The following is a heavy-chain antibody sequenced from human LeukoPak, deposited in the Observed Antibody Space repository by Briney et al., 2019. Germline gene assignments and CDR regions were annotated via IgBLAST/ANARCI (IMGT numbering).Heavy chain of an antibody. V-gene: IGHV3-23*01. CDR3: AKDQYGEAFDI. CDR1: GFTFRSYA. D-gene: IGHD4-17*01. CDR2: ISGSGSAT. J-gene: IGHJ3*02. Sequence: GSLRLSCAASGFTFRSYAMNWVRQAPGKGLEWVSAISGSGSATYYADSVKGRFTISRDNSNNTLYLQMNSLRAEDTAVYYCAKDQYGEAFDIWGPGTMVTVSS.